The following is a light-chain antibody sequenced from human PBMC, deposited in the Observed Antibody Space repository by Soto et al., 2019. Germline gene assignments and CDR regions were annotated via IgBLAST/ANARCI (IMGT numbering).Light chain of an antibody. V-gene: IGLV4-69*01. J-gene: IGLJ2*01. CDR2: LNSDGSH. CDR1: SGHSSYA. Sequence: QPVLTQSPSASASLGASVKLTCTLSSGHSSYAIAWHQQQPEKGPRYLMKLNSDGSHSKGDEIPDRFSGSSSGAERYLTISSLQSEDEADYYCQTWGTGIHVVFGGGTKLTVL. CDR3: QTWGTGIHVV.